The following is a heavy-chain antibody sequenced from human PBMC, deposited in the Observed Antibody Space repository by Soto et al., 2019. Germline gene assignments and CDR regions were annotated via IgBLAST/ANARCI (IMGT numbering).Heavy chain of an antibody. CDR1: GGRRXNYG. V-gene: IGHV3-23*01. Sequence: GRSMRVWWASAGGRRXNYGGSLVSKAPGKGLEWVSVISGSGGSTYYADSVKGRFTISRDNSKNTLYVQMNSLRIEDTAVYYCAKAISGYNAPLAHWGQGTRVTVSS. D-gene: IGHD1-1*01. J-gene: IGHJ4*02. CDR3: AKAISGYNAPLAH. CDR2: ISGSGGST.